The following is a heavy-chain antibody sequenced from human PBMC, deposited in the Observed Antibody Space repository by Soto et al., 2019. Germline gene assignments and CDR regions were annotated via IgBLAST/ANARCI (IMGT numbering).Heavy chain of an antibody. CDR1: GYTFTIYG. J-gene: IGHJ6*02. V-gene: IGHV1-18*01. Sequence: ASLKVSWKASGYTFTIYGISWVRQAPGQGLEWMGWISAYSGITNYAQKVQGRVTMTRDTSTRTAYMELRSLRSDDTAVYYCARIAAHKGSFYYYGMDVWGQGTTVTVSS. CDR2: ISAYSGIT. CDR3: ARIAAHKGSFYYYGMDV. D-gene: IGHD2-21*01.